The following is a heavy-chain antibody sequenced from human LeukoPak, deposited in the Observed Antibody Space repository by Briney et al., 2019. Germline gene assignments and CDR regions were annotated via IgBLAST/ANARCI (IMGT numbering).Heavy chain of an antibody. CDR1: GFTFSSYS. J-gene: IGHJ4*02. Sequence: PGGSLRLSCAASGFTFSSYSMNWVRQAPGKGLEWVSYISSSSSTIYYADSVKGRFTISRDNAKNSLYLQMNSLRAEDTAVYYCARAKAIAMIVVALDYWGQGTLVTVSS. D-gene: IGHD3-22*01. V-gene: IGHV3-48*04. CDR2: ISSSSSTI. CDR3: ARAKAIAMIVVALDY.